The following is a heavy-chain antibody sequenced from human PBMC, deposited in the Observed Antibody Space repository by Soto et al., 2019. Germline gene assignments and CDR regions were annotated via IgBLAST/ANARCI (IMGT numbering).Heavy chain of an antibody. CDR3: AGQGGSRLNWFDP. J-gene: IGHJ5*02. CDR1: GYSFTSYT. CDR2: INTDNGNT. V-gene: IGHV1-3*04. Sequence: GASVKVSCKASGYSFTSYTIHWVRQAPGQRLEWMGWINTDNGNTRYSQKFQGRVAITRDTSASTVYMELSILRSEDTAVYYCAGQGGSRLNWFDPWGQGTLVTVSS. D-gene: IGHD6-13*01.